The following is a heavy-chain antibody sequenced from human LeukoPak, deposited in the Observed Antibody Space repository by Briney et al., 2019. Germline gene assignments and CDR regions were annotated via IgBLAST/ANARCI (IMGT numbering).Heavy chain of an antibody. CDR3: VVRDQGIAAAAYFDY. Sequence: SETLSLTCAVYGGSFSGYYWSWIRQPPGKGLEWIGEINHSGSTNYNPSLKSRVTISVDTSKNQFSLKLSSVTAADTAVYYCVVRDQGIAAAAYFDYWGQGTLVTVSS. V-gene: IGHV4-34*01. D-gene: IGHD6-13*01. CDR1: GGSFSGYY. J-gene: IGHJ4*02. CDR2: INHSGST.